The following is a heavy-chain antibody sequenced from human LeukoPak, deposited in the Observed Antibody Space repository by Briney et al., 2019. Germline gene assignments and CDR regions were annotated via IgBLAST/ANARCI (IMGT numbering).Heavy chain of an antibody. CDR2: IYSGGST. CDR3: ARDYGVAEGY. CDR1: GFTVSSNY. J-gene: IGHJ4*02. D-gene: IGHD6-19*01. Sequence: GGSLRLSCVASGFTVSSNYMSWVRQVPGKGLEWVSVIYSGGSTYYADSVKGRFTISRDSSKNTLYLQMNSLRVEDTAVYYCARDYGVAEGYWGQGTLVTVSS. V-gene: IGHV3-53*01.